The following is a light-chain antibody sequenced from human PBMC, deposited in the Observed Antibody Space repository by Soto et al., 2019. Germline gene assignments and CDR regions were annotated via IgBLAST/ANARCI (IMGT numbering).Light chain of an antibody. CDR2: KAS. Sequence: DIQMTQSPSTLSASVGDRVTITCRASQSISNFWAWYQQKPGKAPKLLIYKASSLESGVPSRFSGSGSGTEFTLTISSLQPDDFATYYCQQYDSYSPFGGGTKVEIK. J-gene: IGKJ4*02. V-gene: IGKV1-5*03. CDR1: QSISNF. CDR3: QQYDSYSP.